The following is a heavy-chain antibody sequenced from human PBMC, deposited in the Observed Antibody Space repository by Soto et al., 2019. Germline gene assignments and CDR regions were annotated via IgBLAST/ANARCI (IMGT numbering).Heavy chain of an antibody. CDR3: ARGWSAVTTFDY. Sequence: SETLSLTCTVSGGSISSYYWSWIRQPPGKGLEWIGYIYYSGSTNYNPSLKSRVTISVDTSKNQFSLKLSSVTAADTAVYYCARGWSAVTTFDYWGQGTLVTVSS. J-gene: IGHJ4*02. V-gene: IGHV4-59*01. CDR1: GGSISSYY. D-gene: IGHD4-17*01. CDR2: IYYSGST.